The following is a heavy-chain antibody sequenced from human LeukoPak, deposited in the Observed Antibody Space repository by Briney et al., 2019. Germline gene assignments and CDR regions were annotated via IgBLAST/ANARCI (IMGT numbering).Heavy chain of an antibody. D-gene: IGHD3-3*01. V-gene: IGHV4-34*01. J-gene: IGHJ4*02. CDR2: ISHSGST. CDR3: ARNITIFGVVKS. CDR1: GGSFSGYY. Sequence: PSETLSLTCAVYGGSFSGYYWSWIRQPPGKGLEWIGEISHSGSTNYNPSLKSRVTISLDTSKNQFSLKLSSVTAADTAVYYCARNITIFGVVKSRGQGTLVTVSS.